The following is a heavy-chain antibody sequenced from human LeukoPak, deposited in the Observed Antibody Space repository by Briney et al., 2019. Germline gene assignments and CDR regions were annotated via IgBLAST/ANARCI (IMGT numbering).Heavy chain of an antibody. CDR2: ISPHNGDT. Sequence: ASVKVSCMASGYTFTSYGISWVRQAPGQGLEWMGWISPHNGDTNYVQNLRGRVTMTTDTSTSTAYMELRSLRCDDTAVYYCARVRAAAGIYYSDYWGQGTLVTVSS. CDR1: GYTFTSYG. D-gene: IGHD6-13*01. CDR3: ARVRAAAGIYYSDY. J-gene: IGHJ4*02. V-gene: IGHV1-18*01.